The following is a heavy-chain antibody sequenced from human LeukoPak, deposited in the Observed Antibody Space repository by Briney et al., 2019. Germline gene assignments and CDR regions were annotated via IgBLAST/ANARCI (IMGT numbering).Heavy chain of an antibody. J-gene: IGHJ4*02. CDR2: ISAYNGNT. V-gene: IGHV1-18*01. CDR3: ARHIQLWSYPSF. CDR1: GYTFTGYG. Sequence: ASVKVSCKASGYTFTGYGISWVRQAPGQGLEWMGWISAYNGNTNYAQKLQGRVTMTRDTSISTAYMELSRLRSDDTAVYYCARHIQLWSYPSFWGQGTLVTVSS. D-gene: IGHD5-18*01.